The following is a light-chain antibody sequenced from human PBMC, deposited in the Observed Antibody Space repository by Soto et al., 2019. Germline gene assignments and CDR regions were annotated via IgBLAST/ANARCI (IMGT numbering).Light chain of an antibody. CDR2: DVS. CDR3: SSYTSSSTGV. CDR1: SSDVGGYNY. J-gene: IGLJ1*01. V-gene: IGLV2-14*01. Sequence: QSALTQPASVSGSPGQSITISCTGTSSDVGGYNYVSWYQQHPGKAPKLMIYDVSNRPSGVSNRFSGSKSGNTASLTISGLQAGEEADYYCSSYTSSSTGVFGTGTKVTVL.